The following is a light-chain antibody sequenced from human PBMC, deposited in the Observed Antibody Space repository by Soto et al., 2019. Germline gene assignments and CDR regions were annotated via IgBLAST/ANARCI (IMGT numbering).Light chain of an antibody. CDR1: QGISSY. CDR2: AAS. Sequence: IQMTQSPSTLSGSVGDRVTITCRASQGISSYLAWYQQKPGKAPKLLIYAASTLQSGVPPRFSGSGSGTDFTLTISCLQSEDFATYYCQQYYSYPLTFGGGTKVEIK. J-gene: IGKJ4*01. V-gene: IGKV1-8*01. CDR3: QQYYSYPLT.